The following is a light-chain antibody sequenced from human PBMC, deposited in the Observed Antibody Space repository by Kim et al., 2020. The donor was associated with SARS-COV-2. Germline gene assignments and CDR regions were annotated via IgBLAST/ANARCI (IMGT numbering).Light chain of an antibody. J-gene: IGLJ3*02. V-gene: IGLV6-57*01. CDR1: RGSIAGNY. CDR3: QSFDSSNHWV. CDR2: EDN. Sequence: KTVMISCIRSRGSIAGNYVQWYQQRPGSSPTTIIYEDNDRPSGVPDRFSGSIDSSSNSASLTISGLKTEDEADYYCQSFDSSNHWVFGGGTQLTVL.